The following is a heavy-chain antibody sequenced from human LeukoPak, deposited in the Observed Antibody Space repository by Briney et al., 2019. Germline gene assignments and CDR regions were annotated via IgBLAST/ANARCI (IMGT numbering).Heavy chain of an antibody. CDR2: ISSSSNYI. V-gene: IGHV3-21*04. J-gene: IGHJ6*03. Sequence: GGSLRLSCAASGFTFSSYGMNWVRQAPGKGLEWVSSISSSSNYIYYADSVKGRFTISRDNAKNSLYLQMNSLRAEDTAVYYCARDGIGYCSSTSCYITLYMDVWGKGTTVTVSS. CDR1: GFTFSSYG. CDR3: ARDGIGYCSSTSCYITLYMDV. D-gene: IGHD2-2*02.